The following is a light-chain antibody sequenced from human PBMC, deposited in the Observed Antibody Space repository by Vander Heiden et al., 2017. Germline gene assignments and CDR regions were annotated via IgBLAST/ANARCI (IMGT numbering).Light chain of an antibody. CDR1: QSVLYSSNNKNY. J-gene: IGKJ2*03. CDR3: QQYYSTPYS. CDR2: WAS. V-gene: IGKV4-1*01. Sequence: DFVLTQSTDSLAVSLGERATLNCKSSQSVLYSSNNKNYLAWYQRKPGQPPKLLIYWASTRESGVPDRFSGSGSGTDFTLTISSLQAEDVAVYYCQQYYSTPYSFGQGTKLEIK.